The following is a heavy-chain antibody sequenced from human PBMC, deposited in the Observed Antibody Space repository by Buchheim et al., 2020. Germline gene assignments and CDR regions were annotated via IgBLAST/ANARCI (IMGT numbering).Heavy chain of an antibody. CDR3: ASAIGGGVDSSPLDY. CDR1: GFTFSNYA. Sequence: QVQLVESGGGVVQPGRSLRLSCAASGFTFSNYAMHWVRQAPGKGLDWLAVISHDGFKKDYADSVRGRLTVSRDNSKNTLYLQMNSLTAEDTGVYYCASAIGGGVDSSPLDYWGQGT. V-gene: IGHV3-30-3*01. D-gene: IGHD3-16*01. CDR2: ISHDGFKK. J-gene: IGHJ4*02.